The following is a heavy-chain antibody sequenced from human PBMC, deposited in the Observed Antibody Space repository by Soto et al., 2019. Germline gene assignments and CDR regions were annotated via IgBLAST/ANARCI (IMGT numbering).Heavy chain of an antibody. Sequence: GGSLRLSCAASGFTFSSYWIHWVRQAPGKGLVWVSRINSDGSSTTYADSVKGRFTISRDNAKNTLYLQMTSLRAEDTAVYYGARVSRKVVPAAIDHWGQGPLHTLSS. CDR1: GFTFSSYW. CDR3: ARVSRKVVPAAIDH. J-gene: IGHJ4*02. D-gene: IGHD2-2*01. CDR2: INSDGSST. V-gene: IGHV3-74*01.